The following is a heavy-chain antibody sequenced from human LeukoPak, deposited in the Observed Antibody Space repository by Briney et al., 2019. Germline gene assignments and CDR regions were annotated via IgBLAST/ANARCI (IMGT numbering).Heavy chain of an antibody. Sequence: PSQTLSLTCTVSGGSISSGDYYWSWIRQPPGKGLEWIGYIYYSGSTYYNPSLKSRVTISVDTSKNQFSLKLSSVTAADTAVYYCARATVTTFXXDFDYWGQGTLVTVSS. J-gene: IGHJ4*02. CDR1: GGSISSGDYY. V-gene: IGHV4-30-4*01. CDR2: IYYSGST. CDR3: ARATVTTFXXDFDY. D-gene: IGHD4-17*01.